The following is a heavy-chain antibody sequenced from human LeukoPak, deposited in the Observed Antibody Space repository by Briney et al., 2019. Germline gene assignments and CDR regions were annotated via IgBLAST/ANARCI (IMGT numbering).Heavy chain of an antibody. D-gene: IGHD1-14*01. CDR1: GGSISSGGYS. CDR2: IYHSGST. J-gene: IGHJ2*01. CDR3: AREPPNLWAYFDL. V-gene: IGHV4-30-2*01. Sequence: SSQTLSLTCAVSGGSISSGGYSWSWIRQPPGKGLEWIGYIYHSGSTYYNPSLKSRVTISVDRSKNQFSLKLSSVTAADTAVYYCAREPPNLWAYFDLWGRGTLVTVSS.